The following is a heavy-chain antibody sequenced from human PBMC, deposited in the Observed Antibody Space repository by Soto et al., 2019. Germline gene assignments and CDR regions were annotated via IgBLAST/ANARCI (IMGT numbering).Heavy chain of an antibody. J-gene: IGHJ5*02. CDR3: AKDAVAYNGEWDWFDL. CDR1: GFTFKNFA. Sequence: EGQLLESGGGLVQPGESLRLSCVASGFTFKNFAMTWVRQAPGKGMEWVSAIGGSGSSANYADSVKGRFTVSRDDSKSTLYLQMSGLRVDDTALYYCAKDAVAYNGEWDWFDLWGQGTLVTVSS. D-gene: IGHD3-10*01. CDR2: IGGSGSSA. V-gene: IGHV3-23*01.